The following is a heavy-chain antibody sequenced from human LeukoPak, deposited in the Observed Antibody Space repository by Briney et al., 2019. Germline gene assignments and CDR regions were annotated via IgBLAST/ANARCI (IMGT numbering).Heavy chain of an antibody. J-gene: IGHJ4*02. V-gene: IGHV3-74*01. CDR2: ISPDGSQT. Sequence: GGSLRLSCAASGFSLSNYWMHWVRQAPGKGLMWVSQISPDGSQTFYADYVKGRFTISRDNAKNTLFLQMDSLRAEDTALYYCVRSLRSADFWGQGTLVTVSS. CDR3: VRSLRSADF. CDR1: GFSLSNYW.